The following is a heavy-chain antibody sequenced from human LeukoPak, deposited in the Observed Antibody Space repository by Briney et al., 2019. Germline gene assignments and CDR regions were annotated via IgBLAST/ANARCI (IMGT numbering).Heavy chain of an antibody. CDR1: GGSISSYY. Sequence: SETLSLTCTVSGGSISSYYWSWIRQPPGKGLEWIGYIYYSGSTNYNPYLKSRVTISVDTSKNQFSLKLSSVTAADTAVYYCARWHDFWSGYYDYWGQGTLVTVSS. V-gene: IGHV4-59*01. D-gene: IGHD3-3*01. CDR2: IYYSGST. CDR3: ARWHDFWSGYYDY. J-gene: IGHJ4*02.